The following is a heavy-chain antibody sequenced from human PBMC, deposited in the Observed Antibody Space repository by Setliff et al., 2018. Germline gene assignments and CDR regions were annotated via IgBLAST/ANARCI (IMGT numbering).Heavy chain of an antibody. Sequence: VGSLRLSCGASGFTYNNCWVSWVRQAPGKGLEWLASINPDGSEKYYVDSVKGRFTISRDNAKNSLSLQMNSLRTEDTAVYYCFGAGTCSYWGQGTLVTVSS. CDR3: FGAGTCSY. V-gene: IGHV3-7*01. J-gene: IGHJ4*02. CDR2: INPDGSEK. CDR1: GFTYNNCW. D-gene: IGHD3-10*01.